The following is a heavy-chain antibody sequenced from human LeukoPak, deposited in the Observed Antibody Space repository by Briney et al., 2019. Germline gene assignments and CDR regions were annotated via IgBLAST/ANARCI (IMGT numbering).Heavy chain of an antibody. CDR3: ARGPFRGYSYGYRPDWYFDL. CDR2: IYYSGST. CDR1: GGSISSGDYY. Sequence: PSQTLSLTCTVSGGSISSGDYYWSWIRQPPGKGLEWIGYIYYSGSTYYNPSLKSRVTISVDTSKNQFSLKLSSVTAADTAVYYCARGPFRGYSYGYRPDWYFDLWGRGTLVTVSS. J-gene: IGHJ2*01. D-gene: IGHD5-18*01. V-gene: IGHV4-30-4*08.